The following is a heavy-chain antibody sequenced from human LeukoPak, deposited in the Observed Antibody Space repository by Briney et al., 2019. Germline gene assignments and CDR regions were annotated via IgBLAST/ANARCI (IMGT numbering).Heavy chain of an antibody. V-gene: IGHV4-59*12. Sequence: SETLSLTCTVSGGSISNYYWSWIRQPPGKGLEWIGYIYYSGNTNYNPSLKSRVTMSADTSKNQFSLKLNSVTAADTAVYYCARFEKFYDSGAHYLDYWGQGALVTVSS. CDR1: GGSISNYY. CDR3: ARFEKFYDSGAHYLDY. J-gene: IGHJ4*02. D-gene: IGHD3-22*01. CDR2: IYYSGNT.